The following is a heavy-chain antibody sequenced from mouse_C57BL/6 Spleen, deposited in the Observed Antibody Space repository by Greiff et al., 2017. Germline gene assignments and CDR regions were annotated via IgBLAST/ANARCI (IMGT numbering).Heavy chain of an antibody. J-gene: IGHJ2*01. V-gene: IGHV1-64*01. CDR2: IHPNSGST. Sequence: QVQLQQPGAELVKPGASVKLSCKASGYTFTSYWMHWVKQRPGQGLEWIGMIHPNSGSTNYNEKFKSKATLTVDNSSSTAYMQLRSLTSEDSAVYYCARSSLLLRDYWGQGTTLTVSS. CDR1: GYTFTSYW. CDR3: ARSSLLLRDY. D-gene: IGHD1-1*01.